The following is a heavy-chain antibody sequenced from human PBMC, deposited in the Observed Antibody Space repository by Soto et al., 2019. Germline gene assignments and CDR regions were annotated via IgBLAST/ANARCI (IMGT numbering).Heavy chain of an antibody. V-gene: IGHV3-11*01. J-gene: IGHJ3*02. CDR2: ISSSGSTI. D-gene: IGHD6-19*01. CDR3: ARDGNNHLGSGWYGDAFDI. CDR1: GFTFSDYY. Sequence: GGSLRLSCAASGFTFSDYYMSWIRQAPGKGLEWVSYISSSGSTIYYADSVKGRFTISRDNAKNSLYLQMNSLRAEDTAVYYCARDGNNHLGSGWYGDAFDIWGQGTMVTVSS.